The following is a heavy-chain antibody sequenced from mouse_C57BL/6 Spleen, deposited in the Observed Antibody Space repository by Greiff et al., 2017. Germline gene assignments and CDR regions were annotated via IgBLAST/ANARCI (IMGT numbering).Heavy chain of an antibody. J-gene: IGHJ4*01. Sequence: VQLKESGAELVRPGASVKLSCTASGFNIKDYYMHWVKQRPEQSLEWIGRITPEDGDTEYAPKFKSKATLTADTSSNTAYLQLSSLTSEDTAVYYCTKDYDEEGYAMDYWGQGTSVTVSS. V-gene: IGHV14-1*01. CDR2: ITPEDGDT. D-gene: IGHD2-4*01. CDR3: TKDYDEEGYAMDY. CDR1: GFNIKDYY.